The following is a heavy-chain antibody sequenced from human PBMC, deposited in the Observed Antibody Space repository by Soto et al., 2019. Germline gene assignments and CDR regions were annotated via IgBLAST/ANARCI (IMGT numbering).Heavy chain of an antibody. D-gene: IGHD3-3*01. V-gene: IGHV3-30*18. Sequence: GGSLRLSCAASGFTFSSYGMHWVRQAPGKGLEWVAVISYDGSNKYYADSVKGRFTISRDNSKNTLYLQMNSLRAEDTAVYYCAKEGITIFGVARLPDLDYWGQGTLVTVSS. J-gene: IGHJ4*02. CDR1: GFTFSSYG. CDR2: ISYDGSNK. CDR3: AKEGITIFGVARLPDLDY.